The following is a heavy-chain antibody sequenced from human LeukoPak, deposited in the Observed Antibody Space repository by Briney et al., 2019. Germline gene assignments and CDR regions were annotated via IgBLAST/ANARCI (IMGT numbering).Heavy chain of an antibody. V-gene: IGHV3-33*01. CDR1: GFTFSSYG. CDR3: ARGRRTPAYGSGSYYRGWFDP. D-gene: IGHD3-10*01. Sequence: PGGSLRLSCVASGFTFSSYGMHWVRQAPGKGLEWVAVIWYDGSNKYYADSVKGRFTISRDNSKNTLYLQMNSLRAEDTAVYYCARGRRTPAYGSGSYYRGWFDPWGQGTLVTVSS. CDR2: IWYDGSNK. J-gene: IGHJ5*02.